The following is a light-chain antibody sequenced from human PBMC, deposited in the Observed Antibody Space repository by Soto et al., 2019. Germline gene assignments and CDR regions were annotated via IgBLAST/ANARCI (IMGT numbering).Light chain of an antibody. CDR1: SSDVGGYNF. CDR3: SSYTSSSTWV. CDR2: DVS. J-gene: IGLJ2*01. V-gene: IGLV2-14*03. Sequence: QSVLPQPASVSGPPGQSITISCTGTSSDVGGYNFVSWYQHHPGKAPKLMIYDVSNRPSGVSNRFSGSKSGNTASLTISGLQAEDEADYYCSSYTSSSTWVFGGGTNLTVL.